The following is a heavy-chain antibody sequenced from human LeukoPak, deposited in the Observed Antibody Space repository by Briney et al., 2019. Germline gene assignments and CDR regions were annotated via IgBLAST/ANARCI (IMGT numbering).Heavy chain of an antibody. CDR1: GGSISSYY. CDR3: ARWYSSGWYGEYFDY. CDR2: IYYSGST. D-gene: IGHD6-13*01. J-gene: IGHJ4*02. Sequence: PSETLSLTCTASGGSISSYYWSWIRQPPGKGLEWIGYIYYSGSTNYNPSLKSRVTISVDTSKNQFSLKLSSVTAADTAVYYCARWYSSGWYGEYFDYWGQGTLVTVSS. V-gene: IGHV4-59*01.